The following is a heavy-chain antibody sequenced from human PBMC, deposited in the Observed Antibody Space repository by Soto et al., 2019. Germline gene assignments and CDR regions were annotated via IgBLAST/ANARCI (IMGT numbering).Heavy chain of an antibody. V-gene: IGHV3-66*01. J-gene: IGHJ4*02. D-gene: IGHD6-6*01. CDR2: IYSGGIT. CDR1: GFTVSTTY. CDR3: ARVFIEGRSRGLDF. Sequence: GGSLRLSCASSGFTVSTTYMSWLREAPEKGQWWGTIIYSGGITSYADSVKGRVTISRDSSKNTLYLLMNSLRVEDTAVYYCARVFIEGRSRGLDFWGQGTLVTVS.